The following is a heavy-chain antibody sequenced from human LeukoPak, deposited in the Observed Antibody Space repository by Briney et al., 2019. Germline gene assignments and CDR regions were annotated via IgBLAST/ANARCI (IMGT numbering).Heavy chain of an antibody. D-gene: IGHD5-12*01. CDR3: ARVRAWKWLEPGAFDI. J-gene: IGHJ3*02. V-gene: IGHV3-73*01. CDR1: GFTFSGSA. CDR2: IRSKANSYAT. Sequence: PGGSLRLSCAASGFTFSGSAMHWVRQASGKGLEWVGRIRSKANSYATAYAASVKGRFTISRDDSKNTAYLQMNSLKTEDTAVYYCARVRAWKWLEPGAFDIWGQGTMVTVSS.